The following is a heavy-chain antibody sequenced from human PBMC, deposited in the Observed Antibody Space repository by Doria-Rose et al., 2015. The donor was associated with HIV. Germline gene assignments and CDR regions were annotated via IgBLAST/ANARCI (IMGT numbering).Heavy chain of an antibody. Sequence: QITLKESGPVLVKPTETLTLTCTVSGVSLSSPGMGVSWIRQPPGKALEWLANIFSDDARSYNTSLNSRLTISRGTSKSQVVLTMTDMDPVDTATYYCARIKSSRWYHKYYFDFWGQGTLVIVSA. V-gene: IGHV2-26*01. CDR2: IFSDDAR. J-gene: IGHJ4*02. CDR3: ARIKSSRWYHKYYFDF. CDR1: GVSLSSPGMG. D-gene: IGHD6-13*01.